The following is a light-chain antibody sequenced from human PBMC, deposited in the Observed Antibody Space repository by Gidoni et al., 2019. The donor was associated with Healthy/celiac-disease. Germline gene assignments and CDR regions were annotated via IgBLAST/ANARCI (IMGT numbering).Light chain of an antibody. J-gene: IGLJ2*01. CDR3: CSYAGSSTFVV. Sequence: SALTQPASVSRSPGQSNTISCTGTSSEVGSYNLVSWSQQHPGKAPNLMIYEVSKRPSGVSNRFSGSKSGNTASLTISGLQAEDEADYYCCSYAGSSTFVVFGGGTKLTVL. CDR2: EVS. V-gene: IGLV2-23*02. CDR1: SSEVGSYNL.